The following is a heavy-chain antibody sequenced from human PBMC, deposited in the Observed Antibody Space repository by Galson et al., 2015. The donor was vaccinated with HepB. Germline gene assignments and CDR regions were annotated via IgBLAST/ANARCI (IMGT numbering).Heavy chain of an antibody. V-gene: IGHV3-11*03. D-gene: IGHD3-9*01. CDR3: AKSTARGHYDILTGSYYFDY. J-gene: IGHJ4*02. Sequence: GRFTISRDNAKNSLYLQMNSLRAEDTAVYYCAKSTARGHYDILTGSYYFDYWGQGTLVTVSS.